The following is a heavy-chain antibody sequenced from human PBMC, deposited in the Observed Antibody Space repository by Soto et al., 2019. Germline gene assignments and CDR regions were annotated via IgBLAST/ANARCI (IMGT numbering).Heavy chain of an antibody. V-gene: IGHV3-23*01. CDR3: AKGRSYYYYYGVDV. Sequence: GSQRLSWRAAEVTSGGCAGGWIRQAPGKGLEWVSDIIDSGASTYYADSVKGRFTISRDNSKSTLYLQMNSLRAEDTALYYCAKGRSYYYYYGVDVWGQGTTVTVSS. CDR2: IIDSGAST. CDR1: EVTSGGCA. J-gene: IGHJ6*02.